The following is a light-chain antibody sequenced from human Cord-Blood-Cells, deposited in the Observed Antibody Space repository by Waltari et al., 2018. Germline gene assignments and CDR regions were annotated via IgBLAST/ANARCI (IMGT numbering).Light chain of an antibody. CDR2: DCS. CDR1: TSDVGGFNY. CDR3: SSYTSSSTV. V-gene: IGLV2-14*01. J-gene: IGLJ2*01. Sequence: QSALTHPASVSGSPGQPTPIPCTETTSDVGGFNYASGDQQPPVKPPILWIYDCSNRPSGVSNRFSGSRSGNTASLTIAGLQAEDEADYYCSSYTSSSTVFGGGTKLTVL.